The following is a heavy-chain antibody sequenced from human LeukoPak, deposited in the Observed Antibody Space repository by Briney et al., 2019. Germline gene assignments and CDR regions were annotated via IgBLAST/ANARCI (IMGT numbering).Heavy chain of an antibody. Sequence: SQTLSLTCTVSGGSISSVDYYWSWIRQPPGKGLEWFAYIYYSGSTYYNPSLKSRVTISVDTSKNQFSLKLSSVTAADTAVYYCARVADYYDSSGYYFDAFDIWGQGTMVTVSS. D-gene: IGHD3-22*01. J-gene: IGHJ3*02. CDR2: IYYSGST. V-gene: IGHV4-30-4*08. CDR3: ARVADYYDSSGYYFDAFDI. CDR1: GGSISSVDYY.